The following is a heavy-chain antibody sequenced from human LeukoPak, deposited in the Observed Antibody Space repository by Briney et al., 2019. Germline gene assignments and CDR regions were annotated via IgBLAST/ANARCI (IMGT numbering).Heavy chain of an antibody. CDR1: GFTFSSYE. D-gene: IGHD3-3*01. J-gene: IGHJ4*02. V-gene: IGHV3-48*03. CDR3: ARGSRITMFGAVKFDY. CDR2: ISSSGSTI. Sequence: GGSLRLSCAASGFTFSSYEMNWVRQAPGKGLEWVSDISSSGSTIYYAASVKGRFTISRDNAKNSLYLQMNSLRAEDTGVYYCARGSRITMFGAVKFDYWGQGTLVTVSS.